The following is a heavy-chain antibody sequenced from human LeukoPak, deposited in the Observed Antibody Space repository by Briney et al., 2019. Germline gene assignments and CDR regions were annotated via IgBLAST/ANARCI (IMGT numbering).Heavy chain of an antibody. CDR2: INHSGST. D-gene: IGHD3-10*01. J-gene: IGHJ4*02. V-gene: IGHV4-34*01. Sequence: SETLSLTCAVYGGSFSGYYWSWIRQPPGKGLEWIGEINHSGSTNYNPSLKSRVTISVDTSKNQFSLKLSSVTAADTAVYYCARARGKKRANYGSGSYYGYWGQGTLVTVSS. CDR1: GGSFSGYY. CDR3: ARARGKKRANYGSGSYYGY.